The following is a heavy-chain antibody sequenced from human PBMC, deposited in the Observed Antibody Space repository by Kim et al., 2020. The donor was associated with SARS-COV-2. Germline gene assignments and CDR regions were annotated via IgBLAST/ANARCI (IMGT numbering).Heavy chain of an antibody. CDR3: GRLISCSSTSCYAGKGNYYYYYGMDF. V-gene: IGHV5-51*01. J-gene: IGHJ6*02. Sequence: GESLKISCKGSGYSFTSYWIGWVRQMPGKGLEWMGIIYPGDSDTRYSPSFQGQVTISADKSISTAYLQWSILKASDTAMYYCGRLISCSSTSCYAGKGNYYYYYGMDFRGQGTAVTVSS. D-gene: IGHD2-2*01. CDR1: GYSFTSYW. CDR2: IYPGDSDT.